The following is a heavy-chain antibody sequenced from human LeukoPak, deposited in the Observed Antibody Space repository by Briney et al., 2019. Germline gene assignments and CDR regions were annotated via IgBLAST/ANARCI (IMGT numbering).Heavy chain of an antibody. CDR1: GFTFSSYA. D-gene: IGHD3-3*01. CDR2: ISGSGGST. CDR3: AKAQPRGEYDFWSGYLYYFDY. V-gene: IGHV3-23*01. J-gene: IGHJ4*02. Sequence: PGGSLRLSCAASGFTFSSYAMSWVRQAPGKGLEWVSAISGSGGSTYYADSVKGRFTISRDNSKNTLYLQMNSLRAEDTAVYYCAKAQPRGEYDFWSGYLYYFDYWGQGTLVTVSS.